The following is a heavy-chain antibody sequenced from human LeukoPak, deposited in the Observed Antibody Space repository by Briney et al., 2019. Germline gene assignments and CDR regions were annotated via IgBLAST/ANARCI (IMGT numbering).Heavy chain of an antibody. CDR3: ARSLWPEDF. V-gene: IGHV3-7*01. Sequence: GGSLRLSCAASGFTFNNYYMSWVRQAPGKGLEWVANINQDGSAKHYIDSVKGRFTISRDNAKKSVYLQMDSLRAEDTAVYYCARSLWPEDFWGQGTLVTVSS. CDR1: GFTFNNYY. D-gene: IGHD2/OR15-2a*01. CDR2: INQDGSAK. J-gene: IGHJ4*02.